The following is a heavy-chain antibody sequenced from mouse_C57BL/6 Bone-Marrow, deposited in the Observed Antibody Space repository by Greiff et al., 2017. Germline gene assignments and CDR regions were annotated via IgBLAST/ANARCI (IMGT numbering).Heavy chain of an antibody. D-gene: IGHD3-2*02. CDR3: ERAGQLRVPAWFAY. Sequence: QVQLLQSGGELVRPGTSLKVSCTASGYAFTNYLIAWVKQTPGQGLEWIGVISPGGGGTNYTDNLKGKATLTADKSSSTAYMQLSSLTSEDSAVYFGERAGQLRVPAWFAYWGQGTLVTVSA. V-gene: IGHV1-54*01. J-gene: IGHJ3*01. CDR2: ISPGGGGT. CDR1: GYAFTNYL.